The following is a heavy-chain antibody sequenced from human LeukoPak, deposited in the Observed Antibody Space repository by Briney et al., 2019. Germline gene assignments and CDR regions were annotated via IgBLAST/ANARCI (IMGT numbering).Heavy chain of an antibody. CDR1: GYTFTCYY. J-gene: IGHJ6*02. D-gene: IGHD3-10*01. CDR2: INPNSGGT. V-gene: IGHV1-2*04. Sequence: ASVKVSCKASGYTFTCYYMHWVRQAPGQGLEWMGWINPNSGGTNYAQKFQGWVTMTRDTSISTAYMELSRLRSDDTAVYYCATSMVRGVTLWYYSMDVWGQGTTVTVSS. CDR3: ATSMVRGVTLWYYSMDV.